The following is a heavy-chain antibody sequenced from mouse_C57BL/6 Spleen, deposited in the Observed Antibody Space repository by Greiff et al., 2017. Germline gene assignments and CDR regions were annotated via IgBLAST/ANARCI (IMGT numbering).Heavy chain of an antibody. V-gene: IGHV1-80*01. D-gene: IGHD3-1*01. CDR2: IYPGDGDT. CDR3: ARSWALYAMDY. Sequence: QVQLQQSGAELVKPGASVKISCKASGYAFSSYWMNWVKQRPGKGLEWIGQIYPGDGDTNYNGKFKGKATLTADKSSSTAYMQLSSLTSEDSAVYFCARSWALYAMDYWGQGTSVTVSS. J-gene: IGHJ4*01. CDR1: GYAFSSYW.